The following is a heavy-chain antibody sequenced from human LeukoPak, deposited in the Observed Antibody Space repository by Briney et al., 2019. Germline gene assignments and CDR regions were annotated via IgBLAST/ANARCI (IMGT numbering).Heavy chain of an antibody. CDR2: ISGSGGST. CDR1: GFTFSSYG. J-gene: IGHJ4*02. D-gene: IGHD3-22*01. Sequence: GGTLRLSCAASGFTFSSYGMSWVRQAPGKGLEWVSAISGSGGSTYYADSVKGRFTISRDNSKNTPYLQMNSLRAEDTAVYYCAKPYDSSGYYYVGWGQGTLVTVSS. CDR3: AKPYDSSGYYYVG. V-gene: IGHV3-23*01.